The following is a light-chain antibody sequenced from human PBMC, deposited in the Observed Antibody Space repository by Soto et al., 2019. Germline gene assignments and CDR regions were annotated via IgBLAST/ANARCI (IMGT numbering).Light chain of an antibody. V-gene: IGKV1-5*03. J-gene: IGKJ1*01. CDR1: QSISSW. Sequence: DIQMTQSPSTLSASVGDRVIITCRASQSISSWLAWYQQKPGKAPKLLIYKASSLESGVPSRFSGSGSGTEFTLTISRLKPHDFATYYCQQYNSYLRTFGQGTKV. CDR3: QQYNSYLRT. CDR2: KAS.